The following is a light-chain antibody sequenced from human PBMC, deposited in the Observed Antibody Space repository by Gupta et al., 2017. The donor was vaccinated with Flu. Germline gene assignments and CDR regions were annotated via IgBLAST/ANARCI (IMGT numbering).Light chain of an antibody. CDR1: QSVSSY. CDR3: QQRSNWPLYS. J-gene: IGKJ2*03. CDR2: DAS. V-gene: IGKV3-11*01. Sequence: ELVLTHSPSTLSLSPGERATLSCRASQSVSSYLAWYQQKPGQAPRLLIYDASNRATGIPARFSGSGSGTDFTLTISSLEPEDFAVYYCQQRSNWPLYSFGQGTKLEIK.